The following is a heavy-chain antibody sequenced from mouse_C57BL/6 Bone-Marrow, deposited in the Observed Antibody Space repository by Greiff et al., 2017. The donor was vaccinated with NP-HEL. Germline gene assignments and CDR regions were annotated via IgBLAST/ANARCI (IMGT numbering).Heavy chain of an antibody. Sequence: QVQLQQSGPELVKPGASVKFSCNASCYSFTISFINCLHQRPGQGLEWIGLIYPGDGGTNYNGKFKGKATLTADKSSSTAYMQLSSLTSEDSAVYVCALYDGSSFRCFAYWGRGTGVTVSA. V-gene: IGHV1-82*01. CDR2: IYPGDGGT. CDR3: ALYDGSSFRCFAY. CDR1: CYSFTISF. J-gene: IGHJ3*01. D-gene: IGHD1-1*01.